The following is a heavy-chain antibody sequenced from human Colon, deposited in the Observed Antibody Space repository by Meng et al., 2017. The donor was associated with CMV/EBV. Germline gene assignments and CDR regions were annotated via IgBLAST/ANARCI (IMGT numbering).Heavy chain of an antibody. D-gene: IGHD2-2*01. CDR3: ARDDRGPAANSS. J-gene: IGHJ4*02. V-gene: IGHV3-66*02. CDR1: GFNVSTNY. Sequence: GGSLRLSCAVSGFNVSTNYMTWVRQAPGKGLEWVSVLYSGGTTYYADSVKGRFTISRDNSKNTLYLQMNSLRTEDTAVYYCARDDRGPAANSSWGQGTMVTVSS. CDR2: LYSGGTT.